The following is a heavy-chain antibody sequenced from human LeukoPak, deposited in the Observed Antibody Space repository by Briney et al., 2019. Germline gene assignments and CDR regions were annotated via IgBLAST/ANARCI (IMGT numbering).Heavy chain of an antibody. CDR3: ARRPLNYYGSGSYYNAGPVDY. Sequence: SETLSLTCTVSGGSISSSSYYWGWIRQPPGKGLEWIGSIYYSGSTNYNPSLKSRVTISVDTSKNQFSLKLSSVTAADTAVYYCARRPLNYYGSGSYYNAGPVDYWGQGTLVTVSS. V-gene: IGHV4-39*07. CDR1: GGSISSSSYY. J-gene: IGHJ4*02. D-gene: IGHD3-10*01. CDR2: IYYSGST.